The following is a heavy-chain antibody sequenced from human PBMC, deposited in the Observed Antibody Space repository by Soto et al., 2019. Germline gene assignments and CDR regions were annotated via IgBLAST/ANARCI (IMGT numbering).Heavy chain of an antibody. V-gene: IGHV3-33*07. CDR1: GFTFSRFW. CDR2: IWHDGNNK. CDR3: ASDLVGASDSYGLDV. J-gene: IGHJ6*02. Sequence: GGSLRLSCEVSGFTFSRFWMSWVRQAPGKGLEWMAIIWHDGNNKYYADSVRGRFIISRDNSKNRLYLQMNSLRAEDTAVYYCASDLVGASDSYGLDVWGQGTPVTVSS. D-gene: IGHD1-26*01.